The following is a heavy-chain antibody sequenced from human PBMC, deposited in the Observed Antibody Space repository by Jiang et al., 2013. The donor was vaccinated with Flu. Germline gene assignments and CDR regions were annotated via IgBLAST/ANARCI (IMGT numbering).Heavy chain of an antibody. CDR1: GFTISTNY. V-gene: IGHV3-66*01. Sequence: VQLVESGGGLVQPGGSLRLSCAASGFTISTNYMSWLRQAPGKAMEWVSMLYTDGSTTYTDSVRGRFMISRDNSKNALYLQINSLRDEDTAAYYCARSTSRSTTWDPWGQGTLVTVSS. D-gene: IGHD2/OR15-2a*01. CDR3: ARSTSRSTTWDP. J-gene: IGHJ5*02. CDR2: LYTDGST.